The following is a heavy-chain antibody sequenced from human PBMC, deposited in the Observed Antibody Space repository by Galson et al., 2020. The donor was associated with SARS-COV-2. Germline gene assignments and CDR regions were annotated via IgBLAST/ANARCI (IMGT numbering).Heavy chain of an antibody. CDR3: AKDITTPGSSSSDY. V-gene: IGHV3-23*01. D-gene: IGHD3-10*01. Sequence: GESLKISCAASGFTFSSYAMSWVRQAPGKGLEWVSAISGSGGSTYYADSVKGRFTISRDNSKNTLYLQMNSLRAEDTAVYYCAKDITTPGSSSSDYWGQGTLVTGSS. J-gene: IGHJ4*02. CDR2: ISGSGGST. CDR1: GFTFSSYA.